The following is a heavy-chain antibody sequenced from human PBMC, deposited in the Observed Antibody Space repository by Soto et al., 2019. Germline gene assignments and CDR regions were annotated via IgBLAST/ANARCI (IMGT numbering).Heavy chain of an antibody. D-gene: IGHD3-9*01. CDR3: ASVGYFDSSGFYAPFDY. V-gene: IGHV4-34*01. CDR2: VNHSGDT. CDR1: GQSFSGYY. Sequence: SETRSLTCAVDGQSFSGYYWSWIRQPPGKGLEWIGEVNHSGDTTYNPSLRSRVTISADTSKSQFSLKLKSVTAADTAVYYCASVGYFDSSGFYAPFDYWGRGSLVTVSS. J-gene: IGHJ4*02.